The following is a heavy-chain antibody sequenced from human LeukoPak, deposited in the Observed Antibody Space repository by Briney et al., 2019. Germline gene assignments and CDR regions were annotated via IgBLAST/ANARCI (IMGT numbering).Heavy chain of an antibody. J-gene: IGHJ6*03. D-gene: IGHD2-21*01. CDR1: GGTFSSYA. V-gene: IGHV1-69*13. CDR2: IIPVFGTA. Sequence: GASVKVSCKASGGTFSSYAINWVRQAPGQGLEWTGGIIPVFGTANYAQNFQGRVTIAADESTSTAYMELSSLRSEDTAVYYCARGHRIGYYYYMDVWGKGTTVTVSS. CDR3: ARGHRIGYYYYMDV.